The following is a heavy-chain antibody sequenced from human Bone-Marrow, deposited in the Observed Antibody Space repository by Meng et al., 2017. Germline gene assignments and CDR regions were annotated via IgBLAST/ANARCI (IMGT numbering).Heavy chain of an antibody. CDR3: ATRGNPYLDR. V-gene: IGHV1-18*04. J-gene: IGHJ4*02. CDR2: INIYNGIT. Sequence: VQVVQSGAEVKKPGASVKVSCKVSDYTLTSDGFSWVRQAPGQGLQWMGCINIYNGITNYGRNFQGRVTLTTDTSTSTGYMELSSLTSDDTAVYYCATRGNPYLDRWGQGTLVTASS. CDR1: DYTLTSDG.